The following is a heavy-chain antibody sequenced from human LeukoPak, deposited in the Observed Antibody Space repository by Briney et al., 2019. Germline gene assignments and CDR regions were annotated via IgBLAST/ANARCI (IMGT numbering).Heavy chain of an antibody. Sequence: PSETLSLTCAVYGGSFSGYYWSWIRQPPGKGLEWIGENNHSGSTNYNPSLKSRVTISVDTSKNQFSLKLSSVTAADTAVYYCARDRGNRYYYYYYYMDVWGKGTTVTVSS. CDR3: ARDRGNRYYYYYYYMDV. CDR1: GGSFSGYY. J-gene: IGHJ6*03. V-gene: IGHV4-34*01. D-gene: IGHD2/OR15-2a*01. CDR2: NNHSGST.